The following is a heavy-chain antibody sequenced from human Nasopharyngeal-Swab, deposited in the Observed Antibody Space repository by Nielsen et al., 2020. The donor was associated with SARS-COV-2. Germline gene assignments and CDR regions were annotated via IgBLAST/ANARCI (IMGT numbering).Heavy chain of an antibody. CDR2: ISGSGGST. CDR1: GFIFSSYA. J-gene: IGHJ4*02. D-gene: IGHD4-23*01. CDR3: ATPRTYGGGPFDY. V-gene: IGHV3-23*01. Sequence: GESLKISCAASGFIFSSYAMSWVRQAPGKGLEWVSAISGSGGSTYYADSVKGRFTISRDNSKNTLYLQMNSLKAEDTAVYYCATPRTYGGGPFDYWGQGTLVTVSS.